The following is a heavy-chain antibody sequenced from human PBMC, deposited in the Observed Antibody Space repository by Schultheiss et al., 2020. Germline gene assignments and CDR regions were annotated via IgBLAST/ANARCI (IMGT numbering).Heavy chain of an antibody. CDR2: ISAYNGKT. Sequence: ASVKVSCKASGYIFIDYGITWVRQAPGHGLDWMGWISAYNGKTKNDQKLQGRVTMTTDTSTSTAYMELRSLRSDDTAVYYCATGGFTLTSTTDVWGSGTTVTVSS. CDR1: GYIFIDYG. CDR3: ATGGFTLTSTTDV. D-gene: IGHD4-11*01. J-gene: IGHJ6*04. V-gene: IGHV1-18*01.